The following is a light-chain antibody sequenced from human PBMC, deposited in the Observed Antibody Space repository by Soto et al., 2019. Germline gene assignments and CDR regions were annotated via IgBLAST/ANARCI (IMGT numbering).Light chain of an antibody. CDR3: CSYAGRSSYVV. CDR2: EVT. J-gene: IGLJ2*01. Sequence: QSALTQPASVSGSPGQSITISCTGTSSDVGSYNLVSWYQQHPGKAPKLMIYEVTKRPSGVSNRFSGSKSGNTASLTISGLQAEDEADYSCCSYAGRSSYVVFGGGTKLTVL. CDR1: SSDVGSYNL. V-gene: IGLV2-23*02.